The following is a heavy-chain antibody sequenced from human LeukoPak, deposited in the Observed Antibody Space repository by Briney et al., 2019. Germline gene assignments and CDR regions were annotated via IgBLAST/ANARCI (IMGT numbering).Heavy chain of an antibody. Sequence: ASETLSLTCTASGGSISSSSYYWGWIRQPPGKGLEWIGSIYYSGSIYSNPSLESRVTISVDTSKIQFSLKLSSVTAADTAVYYCARRHSSMIVVVTWGQGTLVTVS. V-gene: IGHV4-39*01. CDR2: IYYSGSI. J-gene: IGHJ5*02. CDR1: GGSISSSSYY. CDR3: ARRHSSMIVVVT. D-gene: IGHD3-22*01.